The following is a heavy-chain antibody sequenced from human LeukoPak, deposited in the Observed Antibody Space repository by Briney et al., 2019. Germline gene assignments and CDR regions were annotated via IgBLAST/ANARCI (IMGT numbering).Heavy chain of an antibody. J-gene: IGHJ6*02. CDR2: INHSGST. Sequence: SETLSLTCAVYGGSFSGYYWSWIRQPPGKGLEWLGEINHSGSTNYNPSLKSRVTISVDTSKNQFSLKLSSVTAADTAVYYCARDPYGSGSYAPYYYYYGMDVWGQGTTVTVSS. D-gene: IGHD3-10*01. V-gene: IGHV4-34*01. CDR3: ARDPYGSGSYAPYYYYYGMDV. CDR1: GGSFSGYY.